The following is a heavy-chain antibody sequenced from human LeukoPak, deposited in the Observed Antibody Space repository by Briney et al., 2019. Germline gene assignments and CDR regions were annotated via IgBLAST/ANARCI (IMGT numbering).Heavy chain of an antibody. Sequence: ASVKVSCKASGYTFTGYYMHWVRQAPGQGLEWMGWINPNSGGTNYAQKFQGRVTMTRDTSISTAYMELSRLTTDDTAVYYCARALRSGSYYEVDNWGQGTLVTVSS. J-gene: IGHJ4*02. CDR3: ARALRSGSYYEVDN. V-gene: IGHV1-2*02. CDR1: GYTFTGYY. CDR2: INPNSGGT. D-gene: IGHD1-26*01.